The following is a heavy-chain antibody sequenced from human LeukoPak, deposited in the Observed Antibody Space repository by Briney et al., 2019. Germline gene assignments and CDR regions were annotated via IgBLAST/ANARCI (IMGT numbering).Heavy chain of an antibody. CDR2: LYISGST. CDR1: GASISSYY. CDR3: ARDLSGSLYFDY. Sequence: SETLSLTCTVSGASISSYYYSWIRQTAGRGLEWIGRLYISGSTDYNPSLKSRVTISVDTSKNQFSLKLSSVTAADTVVYFCARDLSGSLYFDYWGQGVLVTVSS. V-gene: IGHV4-4*07. D-gene: IGHD3-10*01. J-gene: IGHJ4*02.